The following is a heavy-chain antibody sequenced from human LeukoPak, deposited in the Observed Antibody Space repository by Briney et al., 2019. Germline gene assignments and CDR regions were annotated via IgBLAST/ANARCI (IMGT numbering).Heavy chain of an antibody. D-gene: IGHD6-13*01. CDR1: GFTFSSYW. CDR3: ARDPQQLVADY. Sequence: GGSLRLSCAASGFTFSSYWMHWVRQAPGKGLVWVSRINSDGSSTSYADSVKGRFTISRDNAKNTLYLQMNSLRAEDTAVYCCARDPQQLVADYWGEGTLVTVSS. CDR2: INSDGSST. J-gene: IGHJ4*02. V-gene: IGHV3-74*01.